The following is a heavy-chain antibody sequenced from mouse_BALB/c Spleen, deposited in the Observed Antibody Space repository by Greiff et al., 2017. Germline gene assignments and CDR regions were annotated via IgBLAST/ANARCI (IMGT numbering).Heavy chain of an antibody. J-gene: IGHJ1*01. CDR2: ISSGGRT. V-gene: IGHV5-6-5*01. CDR1: GFTFSSYA. CDR3: ARVDGYGYFDV. D-gene: IGHD2-3*01. Sequence: EVHLVESGGGLVKPGGSLKLSCAASGFTFSSYAMSWVRQTPEKRLEWVASISSGGRTYYPDSVKGRFTISRDNARNILYLQMSSLRSEDTAMYYCARVDGYGYFDVWGAGTTVTVSS.